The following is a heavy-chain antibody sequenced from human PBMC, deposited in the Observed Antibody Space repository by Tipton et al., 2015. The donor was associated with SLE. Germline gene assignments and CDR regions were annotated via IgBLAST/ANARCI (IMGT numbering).Heavy chain of an antibody. CDR1: GLSISSYW. CDR3: TRAPWGAMDV. V-gene: IGHV3-53*05. D-gene: IGHD1-26*01. Sequence: SLRLSCAASGLSISSYWMSWVRQAPGKGLEWVSIIHSGGSIYYADSVKGRFTISRDDSENTLHLQMNSLRPEDTAVYYCTRAPWGAMDVWGQGTSVTVS. CDR2: IHSGGSI. J-gene: IGHJ6*02.